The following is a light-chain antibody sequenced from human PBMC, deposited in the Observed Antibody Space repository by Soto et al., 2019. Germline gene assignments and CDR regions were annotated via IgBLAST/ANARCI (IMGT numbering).Light chain of an antibody. CDR1: QSVSSN. V-gene: IGKV3-11*01. Sequence: EIVLTQSPGTLSLSPGERATLSCRASQSVSSNLAWYQQKPGQAPRLLIYGASNRATSIPDRFSGSGSGTDFTLTISRLEPEDFAVYYCQQRSSWPRTFGQGTKVDI. CDR3: QQRSSWPRT. J-gene: IGKJ1*01. CDR2: GAS.